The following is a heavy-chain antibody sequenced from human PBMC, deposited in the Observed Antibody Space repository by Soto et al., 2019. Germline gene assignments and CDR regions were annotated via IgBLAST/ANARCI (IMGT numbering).Heavy chain of an antibody. D-gene: IGHD3-22*01. CDR2: ISGSGRST. J-gene: IGHJ3*01. CDR3: AKTRLYDSDSYHRDGFDV. V-gene: IGHV3-23*01. CDR1: GFTFSIYS. Sequence: EVLLLESGGGLVEPGGSLRLSCAASGFTFSIYSMSWVRQAPGMGLEWVSGISGSGRSTYYADSVKGRFTSSRDTSKNMLYLQMGSLRGEDTALYYCAKTRLYDSDSYHRDGFDVWGQGTMVTVSP.